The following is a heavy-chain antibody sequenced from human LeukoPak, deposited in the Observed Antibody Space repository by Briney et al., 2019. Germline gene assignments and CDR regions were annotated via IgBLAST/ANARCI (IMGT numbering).Heavy chain of an antibody. CDR3: TRELAS. Sequence: GGSLRLSCAVSGFTFRSYSMNWVRQAPGKGLEWVSYVSSSSATIYYADSVKGRFTISRDNAKNSLYLQMNSLRVEDTAVYYCTRELASWGQGTLVTVSS. V-gene: IGHV3-48*01. J-gene: IGHJ5*02. CDR1: GFTFRSYS. CDR2: VSSSSATI.